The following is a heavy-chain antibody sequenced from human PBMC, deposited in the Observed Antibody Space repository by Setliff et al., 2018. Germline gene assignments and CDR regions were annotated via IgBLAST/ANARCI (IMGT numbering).Heavy chain of an antibody. CDR2: IRYDGSNK. Sequence: GSLRLSCAASGFTFSSYGMHWVRQAPGKGLEWVAFIRYDGSNKYYADSVKGRFTISRDNSKNTLYLQMNSLRAEDTAVYYCAITMTTGVDFFDYWGQGTLVTVSS. D-gene: IGHD4-17*01. CDR3: AITMTTGVDFFDY. CDR1: GFTFSSYG. V-gene: IGHV3-30*02. J-gene: IGHJ4*02.